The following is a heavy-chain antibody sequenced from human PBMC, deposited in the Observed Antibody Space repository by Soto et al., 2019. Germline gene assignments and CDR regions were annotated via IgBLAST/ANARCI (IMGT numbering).Heavy chain of an antibody. J-gene: IGHJ6*02. Sequence: QPGWSLRLSCAASGFTFSSYAMSWVRQAPGKGLEWVSAISGSGGSTCYADSVKGRFTISRDNSKNTLYLQMNSLRAEDTAVYYCAKRDLWFGELNYGMDVWDQGTTVTVSS. CDR3: AKRDLWFGELNYGMDV. CDR1: GFTFSSYA. CDR2: ISGSGGST. V-gene: IGHV3-23*01. D-gene: IGHD3-10*01.